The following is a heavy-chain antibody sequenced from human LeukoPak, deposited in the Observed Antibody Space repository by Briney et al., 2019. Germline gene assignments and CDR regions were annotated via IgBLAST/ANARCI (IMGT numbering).Heavy chain of an antibody. D-gene: IGHD2-15*01. V-gene: IGHV4-38-2*02. CDR1: GYSINSGYY. Sequence: SETLSLTCTVSGYSINSGYYWGWIRQPPGKGLEWIAIIYHSGSTYYNPSLKSRVTISVDTSKNQFSLKLSSVTAADTAVYYCARSVRAYCSGGSCYSGGPFDYWGQGTLVTVSS. CDR2: IYHSGST. CDR3: ARSVRAYCSGGSCYSGGPFDY. J-gene: IGHJ4*02.